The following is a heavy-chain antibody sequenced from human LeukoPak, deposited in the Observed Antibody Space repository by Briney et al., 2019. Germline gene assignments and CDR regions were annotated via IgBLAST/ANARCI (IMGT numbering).Heavy chain of an antibody. CDR2: ISSSSNYI. Sequence: GGSLRLSCAASGFTFSSYSMNWVRQAPGKGLEWVSSISSSSNYIYYADSVKGRFTISRDNAKNSLYLQMNSLRAEDTAVYYCARGANGNFDYWGQGTLVTVSS. CDR1: GFTFSSYS. V-gene: IGHV3-21*01. CDR3: ARGANGNFDY. D-gene: IGHD2-8*01. J-gene: IGHJ4*02.